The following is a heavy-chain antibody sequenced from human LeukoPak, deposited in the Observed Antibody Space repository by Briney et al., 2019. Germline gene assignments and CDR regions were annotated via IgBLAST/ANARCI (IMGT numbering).Heavy chain of an antibody. CDR2: IYPGDSDT. CDR3: ARRYCSGGSCYLSFDN. CDR1: ESSFTSYW. J-gene: IGHJ4*02. D-gene: IGHD2-15*01. Sequence: GESLKISCKSSESSFTSYWIGWVRQMPGKGLEWMGIIYPGDSDTRYSPSFQGQLTISADKSISTAYLQWSSLKASDTAMYYCARRYCSGGSCYLSFDNWGQGTLVTVSS. V-gene: IGHV5-51*01.